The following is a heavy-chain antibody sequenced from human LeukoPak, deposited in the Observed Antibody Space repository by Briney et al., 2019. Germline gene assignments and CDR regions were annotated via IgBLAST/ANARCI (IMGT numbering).Heavy chain of an antibody. J-gene: IGHJ4*02. CDR1: GYSFTSYW. CDR3: ARQHCSGGSCYSAPFDY. D-gene: IGHD2-15*01. V-gene: IGHV5-51*01. CDR2: IYPGDSDT. Sequence: GESLKISCKGSGYSFTSYWIGWVRQMPGKGLEWMGIIYPGDSDTRYSPSFQGQVTISADKSISTAYLQWSSLKASDTAMYYCARQHCSGGSCYSAPFDYWGQGTLVTVSS.